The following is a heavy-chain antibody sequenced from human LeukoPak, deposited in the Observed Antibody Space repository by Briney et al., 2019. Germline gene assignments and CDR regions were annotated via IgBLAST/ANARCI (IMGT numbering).Heavy chain of an antibody. V-gene: IGHV3-74*01. CDR1: GSTFSNYW. CDR3: GRARGGYSAIDY. D-gene: IGHD4-11*01. J-gene: IGHJ4*02. Sequence: PGGSLRLSCAGSGSTFSNYWMHWVRRTPGKGLVWVSRIDANGVTTSYADSVKGRFTISRDNANGTLYLQMNSLRADDTGLYFCGRARGGYSAIDYWGQGSLVTVSS. CDR2: IDANGVTT.